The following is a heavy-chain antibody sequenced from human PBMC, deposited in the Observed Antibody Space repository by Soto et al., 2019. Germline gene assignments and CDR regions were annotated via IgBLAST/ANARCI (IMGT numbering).Heavy chain of an antibody. J-gene: IGHJ6*02. V-gene: IGHV3-23*01. CDR2: ISGSGGST. Sequence: GGSLRLSCAASGFTFSTYAMSWVRQAPGKGLEWVSVISGSGGSTYHADSVKGRFTISRDNSRNTLYLQMNSLRAEDTAVYYCAKDRGYSSGWFRYYGMDVWGQGTTVTVSS. CDR1: GFTFSTYA. D-gene: IGHD6-19*01. CDR3: AKDRGYSSGWFRYYGMDV.